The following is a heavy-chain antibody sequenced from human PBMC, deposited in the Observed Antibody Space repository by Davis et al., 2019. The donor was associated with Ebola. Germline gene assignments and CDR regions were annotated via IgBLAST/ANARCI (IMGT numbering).Heavy chain of an antibody. J-gene: IGHJ3*02. Sequence: PSETLSLTCTVSGGSISSYYWSWIRQPPGKGLEWIGYIYYSGSTNYNPSLKSRVTISVDTSKNQFSLKLSSVTAADTAVYYCARYSSSSSYAFDIWGQGTMVTVPS. CDR1: GGSISSYY. CDR2: IYYSGST. CDR3: ARYSSSSSYAFDI. V-gene: IGHV4-59*01. D-gene: IGHD6-6*01.